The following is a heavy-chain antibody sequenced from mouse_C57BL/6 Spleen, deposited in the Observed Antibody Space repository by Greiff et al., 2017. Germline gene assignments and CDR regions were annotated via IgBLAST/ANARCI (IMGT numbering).Heavy chain of an antibody. CDR2: IYPGDSDT. D-gene: IGHD1-1*01. Sequence: DVQLQEPGAVLAMPGASVKLSCKTSGYTFTSYWMHWVKQRPGQGLEWIGAIYPGDSDTSYNQKFKGKATLTAVTSASTAYMELSSLTNEDSAVXYCTPITTVVEAFDVWGTGTTVTVSS. CDR1: GYTFTSYW. V-gene: IGHV1-5*01. J-gene: IGHJ1*03. CDR3: TPITTVVEAFDV.